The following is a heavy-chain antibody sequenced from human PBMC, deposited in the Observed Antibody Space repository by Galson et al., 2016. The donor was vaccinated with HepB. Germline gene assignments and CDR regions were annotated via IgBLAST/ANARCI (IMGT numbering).Heavy chain of an antibody. Sequence: SLRLSCAASGFTFSDYTLNWVRQAPGKALEWVSVITGSGNSTYYADSVKGRFTISRDNSKNTLYVQMNNLRAEDTAVYYCAKSRSGSYYNFFDYWGQGTLVAVSS. CDR2: ITGSGNST. D-gene: IGHD3-10*01. J-gene: IGHJ4*02. V-gene: IGHV3-23*01. CDR1: GFTFSDYT. CDR3: AKSRSGSYYNFFDY.